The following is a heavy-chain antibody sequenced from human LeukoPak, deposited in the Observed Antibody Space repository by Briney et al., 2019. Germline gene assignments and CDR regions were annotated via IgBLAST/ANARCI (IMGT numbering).Heavy chain of an antibody. CDR1: GFPLSTSGVG. Sequence: SGPTLVKPTQTLTLTCTFSGFPLSTSGVGVGWIRQPPGKALEWLALIYWDDDKRYSPSLKSRLTITKDTSKNQVVLTMTNMDPVDTATYYCAHQSKGEDIVVVPAFDAFDIWGQGTMVTVSS. CDR2: IYWDDDK. V-gene: IGHV2-5*02. CDR3: AHQSKGEDIVVVPAFDAFDI. J-gene: IGHJ3*02. D-gene: IGHD2-2*01.